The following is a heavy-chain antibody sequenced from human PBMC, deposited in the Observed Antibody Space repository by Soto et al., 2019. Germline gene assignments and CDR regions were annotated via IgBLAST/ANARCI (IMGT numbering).Heavy chain of an antibody. CDR3: ARVHSSSWLIDY. J-gene: IGHJ4*02. CDR2: IYYSGST. V-gene: IGHV4-30-4*01. D-gene: IGHD6-13*01. Sequence: KPSETVSLTCTVSGGSISSGDYYWSWIRQPPGKGLEWIGYIYYSGSTYYNPSLKSRVTISVDTSKNQFSLKLSSVTAADTAVYNCARVHSSSWLIDYWGQGTLVTVSS. CDR1: GGSISSGDYY.